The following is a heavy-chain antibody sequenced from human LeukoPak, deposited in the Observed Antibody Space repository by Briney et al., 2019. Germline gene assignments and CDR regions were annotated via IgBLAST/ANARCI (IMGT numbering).Heavy chain of an antibody. D-gene: IGHD2-2*01. V-gene: IGHV4-39*07. CDR2: IYYSGST. CDR1: GGSISSSSYY. CDR3: ARDLGRGYCSSTSCFNWFDP. J-gene: IGHJ5*02. Sequence: SETLSLTCTVSGGSISSSSYYWGWIRQPPGKGLEWIGSIYYSGSTYYNPSLKSRVTISVDTSKNQFSLKLSSVTAADTAVYYCARDLGRGYCSSTSCFNWFDPWGQGTLVTVSS.